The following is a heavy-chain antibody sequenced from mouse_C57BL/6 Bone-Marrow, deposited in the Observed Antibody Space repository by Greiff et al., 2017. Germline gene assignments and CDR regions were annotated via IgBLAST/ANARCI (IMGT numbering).Heavy chain of an antibody. D-gene: IGHD2-5*01. J-gene: IGHJ2*01. CDR1: GYTFTGYW. Sequence: QVQLQQSGAELMKPGASVKLSCKATGYTFTGYWIEWVKQRPGHGLEWIGEILPGSGSTNYNEKFKSKATFTADTSSNTAYMQLSSLTTEDSAIYYCAGRSNYYVFDYWGQGTPLTVSS. CDR3: AGRSNYYVFDY. V-gene: IGHV1-9*01. CDR2: ILPGSGST.